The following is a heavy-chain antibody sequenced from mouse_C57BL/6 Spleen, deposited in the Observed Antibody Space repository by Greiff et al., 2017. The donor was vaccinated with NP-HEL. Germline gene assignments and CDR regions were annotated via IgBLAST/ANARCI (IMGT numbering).Heavy chain of an antibody. CDR1: GYTFTSYW. Sequence: VQLQQPGAELVMPGASVKLSCKASGYTFTSYWMHWVKQRPGQGLEWIGEIDPSDSYTNYNQKFKGKSTLTVDKSSSTAYMQLSSLTSEDSAVYYCARRADYYGSSNYWYFDVWGTGTTVTVSS. CDR2: IDPSDSYT. D-gene: IGHD1-1*01. V-gene: IGHV1-69*01. J-gene: IGHJ1*03. CDR3: ARRADYYGSSNYWYFDV.